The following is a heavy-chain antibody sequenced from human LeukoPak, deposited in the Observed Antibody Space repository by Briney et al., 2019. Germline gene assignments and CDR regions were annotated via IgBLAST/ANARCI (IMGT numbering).Heavy chain of an antibody. CDR3: AREGTDIVVVGRWFDP. Sequence: ASVKVSCKASGYTFTGYYMHWVRQATGQGLEWMGWINPNSGGTNYAQKFQGRVTMTRDTSISTAYMELSRLRSDDTAVYYCAREGTDIVVVGRWFDPWGQGTLVTVSS. CDR2: INPNSGGT. D-gene: IGHD2-2*01. J-gene: IGHJ5*02. V-gene: IGHV1-2*02. CDR1: GYTFTGYY.